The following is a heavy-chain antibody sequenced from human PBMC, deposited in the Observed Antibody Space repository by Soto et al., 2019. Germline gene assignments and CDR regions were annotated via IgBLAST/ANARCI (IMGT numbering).Heavy chain of an antibody. V-gene: IGHV4-59*08. D-gene: IGHD6-13*01. Sequence: SETLSLTCTVSGGSISSYYWSWIRQPPGKGLEWIGYIYYSGSTNYNPSLKSRVTISVDTSKNQFSLKLSSVTAADTAVYYCARLPVAAAGRYNWFDPWGQGTLVTVSS. CDR3: ARLPVAAAGRYNWFDP. CDR1: GGSISSYY. CDR2: IYYSGST. J-gene: IGHJ5*02.